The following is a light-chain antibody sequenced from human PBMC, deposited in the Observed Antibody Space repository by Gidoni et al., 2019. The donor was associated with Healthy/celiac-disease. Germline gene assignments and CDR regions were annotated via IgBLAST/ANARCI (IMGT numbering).Light chain of an antibody. V-gene: IGKV1-5*03. Sequence: DIQMTQSPSTLSASVGDRVTITCRASQSISSWLAWYQQKPGKAPKLLIYKASSLESGVPSRFSGSGAGTEFTLTISSLQPDDFATYYCQQYNSYLLTFGGGTKVEIK. CDR2: KAS. J-gene: IGKJ4*01. CDR3: QQYNSYLLT. CDR1: QSISSW.